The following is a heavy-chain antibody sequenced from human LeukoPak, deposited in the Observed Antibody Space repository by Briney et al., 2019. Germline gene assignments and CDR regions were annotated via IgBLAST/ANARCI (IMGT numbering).Heavy chain of an antibody. CDR1: GGSFSGYY. V-gene: IGHV4-34*01. J-gene: IGHJ5*02. CDR3: ARGGIVVVVAATGWFDP. Sequence: PSETLSLTCAVYGGSFSGYYWSWIRQPPGKGLEWIGEINHSGCTNYNPSLKSRVTISVDTSKNQFSLKLSSVTAADTAVYYCARGGIVVVVAATGWFDPWGQGTLVAVSS. CDR2: INHSGCT. D-gene: IGHD2-15*01.